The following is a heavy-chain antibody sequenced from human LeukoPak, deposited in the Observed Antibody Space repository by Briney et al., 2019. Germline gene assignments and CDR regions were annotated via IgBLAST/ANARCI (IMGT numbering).Heavy chain of an antibody. J-gene: IGHJ4*02. Sequence: PGGSVRLSCAASRFTLSSCGMQWLRQAPGKGREGVAFIRYGGSNKYYGDSVKGRFTISRDNSKNTLYLQMKSLRAETTAVYYCAKGGDTAMVTIDYWGQGTLVTVSS. V-gene: IGHV3-30*02. CDR1: RFTLSSCG. CDR2: IRYGGSNK. D-gene: IGHD5-18*01. CDR3: AKGGDTAMVTIDY.